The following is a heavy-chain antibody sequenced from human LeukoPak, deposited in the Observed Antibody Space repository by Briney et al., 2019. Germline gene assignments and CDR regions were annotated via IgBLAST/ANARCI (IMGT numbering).Heavy chain of an antibody. CDR1: GITLSNYG. Sequence: GGSLRLSCAVSGITLSNYGMSWVRQAPGKGLEWVAGISDSGGRTNYADSVKGRFTISRDNPKNTLYLQMNSLRAEDTAVYSCARDTGIVGATTLDYYYYYGMDVWGQGTTVTVSS. D-gene: IGHD1-26*01. J-gene: IGHJ6*02. CDR3: ARDTGIVGATTLDYYYYYGMDV. V-gene: IGHV3-23*01. CDR2: ISDSGGRT.